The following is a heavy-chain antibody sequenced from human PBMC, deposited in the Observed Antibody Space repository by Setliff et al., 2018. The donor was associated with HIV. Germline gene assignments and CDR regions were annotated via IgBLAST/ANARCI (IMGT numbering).Heavy chain of an antibody. J-gene: IGHJ3*01. V-gene: IGHV1-8*01. CDR3: GRVPYRSAWFSGGHNPFDV. CDR2: VNSNSGHT. CDR1: GYTFTNYD. D-gene: IGHD6-19*01. Sequence: ASVKVSCKASGYTFTNYDIAWVRQATGQGPEWMGWVNSNSGHTGYARKFQGRVTMTMDTSTSTVYMELRSLRSDDTAVYYCGRVPYRSAWFSGGHNPFDVWGQGTMVTVSS.